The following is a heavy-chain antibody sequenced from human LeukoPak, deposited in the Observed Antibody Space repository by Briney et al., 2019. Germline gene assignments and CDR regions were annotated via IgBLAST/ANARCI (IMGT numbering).Heavy chain of an antibody. CDR1: GYTFTSYG. CDR2: IIPIFGTA. V-gene: IGHV1-69*05. CDR3: ARSREDYYDSSGGRSFDY. J-gene: IGHJ4*02. Sequence: ASVKVSCKASGYTFTSYGISWVRQAPGQGLEWMGGIIPIFGTANYAQKFQGRVTITTDESTSTAYMELSSLRSEDTAAYYCARSREDYYDSSGGRSFDYWGQGTLVTVSS. D-gene: IGHD3-22*01.